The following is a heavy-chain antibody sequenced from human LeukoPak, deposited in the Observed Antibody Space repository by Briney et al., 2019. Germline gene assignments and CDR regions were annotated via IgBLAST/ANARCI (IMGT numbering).Heavy chain of an antibody. Sequence: SVKVSCTASGGTFSSYAISWVRQAPGQGLEWMGGIIPIFGTANYAQKFQGRVTITADESTSTAYMELSSLRSEDTAVYYCARLLEEAYHYGMDVWGKGTTVTVSS. CDR1: GGTFSSYA. V-gene: IGHV1-69*01. CDR3: ARLLEEAYHYGMDV. CDR2: IIPIFGTA. J-gene: IGHJ6*04. D-gene: IGHD2-15*01.